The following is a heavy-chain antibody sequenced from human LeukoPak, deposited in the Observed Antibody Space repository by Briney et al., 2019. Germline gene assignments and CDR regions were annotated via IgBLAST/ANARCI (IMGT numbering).Heavy chain of an antibody. CDR2: ISAYNGNT. V-gene: IGHV1-18*04. Sequence: ASVKVSCKASGYTFTDYYIHWVRQAPGQGLEWMGWISAYNGNTNYAQKLQGRVTMTTDTSTSTAYMELRSLRSDDTAVYYCARDPEYYYGSGSYPTNYWGQGTLVTVSS. CDR1: GYTFTDYY. D-gene: IGHD3-10*01. CDR3: ARDPEYYYGSGSYPTNY. J-gene: IGHJ4*02.